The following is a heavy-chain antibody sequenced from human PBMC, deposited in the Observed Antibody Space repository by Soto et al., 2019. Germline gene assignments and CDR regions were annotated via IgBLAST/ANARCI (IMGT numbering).Heavy chain of an antibody. CDR3: AKGPFAPGGVDY. CDR1: GFTFSIYA. D-gene: IGHD1-26*01. CDR2: ISGSGGST. V-gene: IGHV3-23*01. J-gene: IGHJ4*02. Sequence: PGGSLRLSCAASGFTFSIYAMSWVRQAPGKGLEWVSAISGSGGSTYYADSVKGRFTISRDNSKNTLYLQMNSLRAEDTAVYYCAKGPFAPGGVDYWGQGTLVTVSS.